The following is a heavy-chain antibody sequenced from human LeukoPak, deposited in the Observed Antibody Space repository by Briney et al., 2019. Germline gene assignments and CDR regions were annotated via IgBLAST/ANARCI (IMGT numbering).Heavy chain of an antibody. CDR3: ARDTGATDRAFDY. CDR1: GFTFSSYG. J-gene: IGHJ4*02. V-gene: IGHV3-33*08. D-gene: IGHD5-12*01. CDR2: IWYDGSNK. Sequence: PGGSLRLSCAASGFTFSSYGMHWVRQAPGKGLEWVAIIWYDGSNKYYADSVKGRFTISRDNSKNTLYLQMTSLRAEDTAVYYCARDTGATDRAFDYWGQGTLVTVSS.